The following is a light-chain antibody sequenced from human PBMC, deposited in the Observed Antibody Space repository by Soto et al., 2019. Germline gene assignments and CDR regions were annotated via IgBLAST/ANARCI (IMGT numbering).Light chain of an antibody. V-gene: IGLV2-14*01. Sequence: QSALTQPASVSGSPGQWITISCTGTSSNGGGYNYVSWYQQHPGKAPKLMIYEVSNRPSGVSNRFSGSKSGNTASLNISGPQAEDEADYYCSSYTSSSTIVFGTGSKVTGL. J-gene: IGLJ1*01. CDR2: EVS. CDR3: SSYTSSSTIV. CDR1: SSNGGGYNY.